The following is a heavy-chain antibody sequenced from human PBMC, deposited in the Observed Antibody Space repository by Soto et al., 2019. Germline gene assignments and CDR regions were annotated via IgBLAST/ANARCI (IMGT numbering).Heavy chain of an antibody. CDR1: GFIFSNYG. V-gene: IGHV3-33*01. CDR3: ARAGDTSLGIRELGAFDI. Sequence: GSLRRSGRASGFIFSNYGMHGVRQASGKGLEWVAVVWYDGSNKYYADSVKGRFTISRDNSKSTLYLQMSSLRAEDTALYYCARAGDTSLGIRELGAFDIWGQGTKVTVSS. D-gene: IGHD2-21*01. CDR2: VWYDGSNK. J-gene: IGHJ3*02.